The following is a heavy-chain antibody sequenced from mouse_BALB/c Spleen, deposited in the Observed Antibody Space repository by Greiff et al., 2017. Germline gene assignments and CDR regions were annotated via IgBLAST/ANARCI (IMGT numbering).Heavy chain of an antibody. V-gene: IGHV5-6-5*01. CDR2: ISSGGST. CDR1: GFTFSSYA. Sequence: EVKLVESGGGLVKPGGSLKLSCAASGFTFSSYAMSWVRQTPEKRLEWVASISSGGSTYYPDSVKGRFTISRDNARNILYLQMSSLRSEDTAMYYCARVGNYVDYFDYWDQGTTLTVSS. D-gene: IGHD2-1*01. J-gene: IGHJ2*01. CDR3: ARVGNYVDYFDY.